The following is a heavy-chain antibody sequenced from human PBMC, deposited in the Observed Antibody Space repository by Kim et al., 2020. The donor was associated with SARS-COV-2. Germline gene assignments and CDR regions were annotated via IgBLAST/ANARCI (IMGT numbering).Heavy chain of an antibody. Sequence: SETLSLTCTVSGGSISSGGYYWSWIRQHPGKGLEWIGYIYYSGSTYYNPSLKSRVTISVDTSKNQFSLKLSSVTAADTAVYYCARAETRITIFGVVIILAFDIGGRGTMVTVSS. V-gene: IGHV4-31*03. CDR3: ARAETRITIFGVVIILAFDI. CDR1: GGSISSGGYY. J-gene: IGHJ3*02. D-gene: IGHD3-3*01. CDR2: IYYSGST.